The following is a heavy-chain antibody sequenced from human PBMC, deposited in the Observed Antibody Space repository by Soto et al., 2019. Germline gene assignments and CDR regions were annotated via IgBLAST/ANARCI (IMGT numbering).Heavy chain of an antibody. Sequence: QVQLVESGGGVAQPGRSLRVSCAGSGFTFSRYSIQWVRHPPGKGMEWVAVVSSDGTEEYYAESVKGRFTLSRDNSRNTVYLQMDRLRAEDMAVYSCVREISFSVFDYWGQGTLVAVSS. CDR1: GFTFSRYS. CDR2: VSSDGTEE. V-gene: IGHV3-30-3*01. J-gene: IGHJ4*02. CDR3: VREISFSVFDY.